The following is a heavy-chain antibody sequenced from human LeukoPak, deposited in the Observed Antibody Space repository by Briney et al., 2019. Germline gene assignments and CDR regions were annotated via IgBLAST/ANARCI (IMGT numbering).Heavy chain of an antibody. CDR3: AKETQDIVVVPAAMRFDY. D-gene: IGHD2-2*01. V-gene: IGHV3-30*18. CDR1: GFTFSSYG. J-gene: IGHJ4*02. CDR2: ISYDGSNK. Sequence: PGRSLRLSCAASGFTFSSYGMHWVRQAPGKGLEWVAVISYDGSNKYYADSVKGRFTISRGNSKNTLYLQMNSLRAEDTAVYYCAKETQDIVVVPAAMRFDYWGQGTLVTVSS.